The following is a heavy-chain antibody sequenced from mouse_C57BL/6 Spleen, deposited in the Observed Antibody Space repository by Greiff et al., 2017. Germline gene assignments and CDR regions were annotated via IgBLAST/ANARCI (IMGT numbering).Heavy chain of an antibody. CDR3: TTSLYGSSFDY. D-gene: IGHD1-1*01. Sequence: EVQLQQSGAELVRPGASVKLSCTASGFNIKDDYMHWVKQRPEQGLEWIGWIDPENGDTEYASKFQGKATITADTSSNTAYLQLSSLTSEDTAVYYCTTSLYGSSFDYWGQGTTLTVSS. J-gene: IGHJ2*01. CDR1: GFNIKDDY. V-gene: IGHV14-4*01. CDR2: IDPENGDT.